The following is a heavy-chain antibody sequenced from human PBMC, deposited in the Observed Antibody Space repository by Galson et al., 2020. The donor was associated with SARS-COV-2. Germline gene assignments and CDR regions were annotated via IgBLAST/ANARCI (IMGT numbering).Heavy chain of an antibody. D-gene: IGHD6-19*01. Sequence: SETLSLTCTVSGGSISSYYWSWIRQPPGKGLEWIGYIYYSGSTNYNPSLKSRVTISVDTSKNQFSLKLSSVTAADTAVYYCASQTVAGDDYYYYGMDVWGQGTTVTVSS. V-gene: IGHV4-59*01. CDR1: GGSISSYY. CDR2: IYYSGST. CDR3: ASQTVAGDDYYYYGMDV. J-gene: IGHJ6*02.